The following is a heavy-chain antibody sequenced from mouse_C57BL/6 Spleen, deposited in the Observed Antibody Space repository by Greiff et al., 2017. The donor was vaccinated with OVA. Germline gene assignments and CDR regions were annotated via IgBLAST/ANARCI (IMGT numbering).Heavy chain of an antibody. V-gene: IGHV1-80*01. J-gene: IGHJ2*01. CDR3: ARISYITTVVAPDY. CDR1: GYAFSSYW. D-gene: IGHD1-1*01. Sequence: VKLMESGAELVKPGASVKISCKASGYAFSSYWMNWVKQRPGKGLEWIGQIYPGDGDTNYNEKFKGKATFTADTSSNTAYMQLSSLTTEDSAIYYCARISYITTVVAPDYWGQGTTLTVSS. CDR2: IYPGDGDT.